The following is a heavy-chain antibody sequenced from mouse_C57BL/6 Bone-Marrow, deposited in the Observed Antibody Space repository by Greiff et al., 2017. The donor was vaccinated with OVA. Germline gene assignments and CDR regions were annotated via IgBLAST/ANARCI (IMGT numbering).Heavy chain of an antibody. D-gene: IGHD2-3*01. Sequence: VQLQQSGPGLVKPSQSLSLTCSVTGYSITSGYYWNWIRQFPGNKLEWMGYISYDGSNNYNPSLKNRISLTRDTSKNQFFLKLNSVTTEDTATYYCARMGLLDYWGQGTSVTVSS. CDR3: ARMGLLDY. CDR2: ISYDGSN. V-gene: IGHV3-6*01. CDR1: GYSITSGYY. J-gene: IGHJ4*01.